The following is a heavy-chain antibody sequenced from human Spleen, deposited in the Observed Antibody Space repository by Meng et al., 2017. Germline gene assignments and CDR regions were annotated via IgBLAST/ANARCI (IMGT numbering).Heavy chain of an antibody. V-gene: IGHV3-21*01. Sequence: GESLKISCKTSGFSFTGYGMGWVRQAPGKGLEWVSSISSSSSYIYYADSVKGRFTISRDNAKNSLYLQMNSLRAEDTAVYYCAREYITGSTGNFDYWGQGTLVTVSS. CDR2: ISSSSSYI. CDR3: AREYITGSTGNFDY. D-gene: IGHD1-7*01. J-gene: IGHJ4*02. CDR1: GFSFTGYG.